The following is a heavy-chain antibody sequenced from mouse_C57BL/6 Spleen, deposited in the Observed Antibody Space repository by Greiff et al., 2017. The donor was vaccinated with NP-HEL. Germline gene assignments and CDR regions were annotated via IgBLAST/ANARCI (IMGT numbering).Heavy chain of an antibody. CDR3: AMGIDYDSLWFAD. V-gene: IGHV1-74*01. Sequence: QVQLKQPGAELVKPGASVKVSCKASGYTFTSYWMHWVKQRPGQGLEWIGRIHPSDSDTIYNQKFKGKATLTVDKSSSTAYMQLSSLTSEDSAVYYCAMGIDYDSLWFADWGQGTLVTVSA. D-gene: IGHD2-4*01. CDR2: IHPSDSDT. CDR1: GYTFTSYW. J-gene: IGHJ3*01.